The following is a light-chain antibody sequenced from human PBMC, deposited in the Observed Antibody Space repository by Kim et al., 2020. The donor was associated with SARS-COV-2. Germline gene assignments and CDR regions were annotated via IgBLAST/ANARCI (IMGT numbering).Light chain of an antibody. Sequence: EIVLTQSPGTLSLSPGERATLSCKASQSVSNSQLAWYQQKPGQAPRLLIYGASSRATGIPDRFSGSGSGTYFTLTIRRLEPEDFAVYYCQQYGSSRTFGQGTKVEIK. J-gene: IGKJ1*01. CDR3: QQYGSSRT. V-gene: IGKV3-20*01. CDR1: QSVSNSQ. CDR2: GAS.